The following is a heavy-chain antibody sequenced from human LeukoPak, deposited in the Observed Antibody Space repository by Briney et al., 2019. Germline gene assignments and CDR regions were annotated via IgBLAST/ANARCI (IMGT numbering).Heavy chain of an antibody. CDR1: GGAITNYY. D-gene: IGHD3-3*01. J-gene: IGHJ4*02. CDR2: IYYTGST. V-gene: IGHV4-59*01. CDR3: ARGAYYDFWSGNYYFDY. Sequence: SETLSLTCGVSGGAITNYYWNWIRQAPGKGLEWLGYIYYTGSTTYNPSVKSRITISLDTSKKQISLKLRSVTAADTAVYYCARGAYYDFWSGNYYFDYWGQGTLVTVSS.